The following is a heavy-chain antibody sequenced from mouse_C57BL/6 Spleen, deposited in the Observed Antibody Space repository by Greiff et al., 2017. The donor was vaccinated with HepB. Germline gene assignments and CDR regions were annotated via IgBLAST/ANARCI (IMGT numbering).Heavy chain of an antibody. D-gene: IGHD2-4*01. CDR3: ARGPYYDYSFDY. J-gene: IGHJ2*01. Sequence: QVQLQQSGPELVKPGASVKISCKASGYAFSSSWMNWVKQRPGKGLEWIGRIYPGDGDTNYNGKFKGKATLTADKSSSTAYMQLSSLTSEDSAVYFCARGPYYDYSFDYWGQGTTLTVSS. CDR2: IYPGDGDT. V-gene: IGHV1-82*01. CDR1: GYAFSSSW.